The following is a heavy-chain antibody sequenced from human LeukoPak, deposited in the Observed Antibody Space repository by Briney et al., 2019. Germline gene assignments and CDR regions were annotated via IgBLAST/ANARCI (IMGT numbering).Heavy chain of an antibody. J-gene: IGHJ4*02. Sequence: PGGSLRLSCAASGFTFSSYAMSWVRQAPGKGLEWVSAISGGGGSTYYADSVKGRFTISRDNSKNTLYLQMNSLRAEDTAVYYCAKDWGYSYGETYWGQGTLVTVSS. CDR2: ISGGGGST. D-gene: IGHD5-18*01. CDR1: GFTFSSYA. V-gene: IGHV3-23*01. CDR3: AKDWGYSYGETY.